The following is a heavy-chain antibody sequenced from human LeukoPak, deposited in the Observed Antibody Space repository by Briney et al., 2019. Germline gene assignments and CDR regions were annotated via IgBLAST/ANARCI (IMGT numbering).Heavy chain of an antibody. CDR2: IYYSGST. V-gene: IGHV4-61*01. CDR3: ARDQGEDIGGRGYGMDV. J-gene: IGHJ6*04. Sequence: SETLSLTCTVSGGSVSSGSYYWSWIRQPPGKGLEWIGYIYYSGSTNYNPSLKSRVTISVDTSKNQFSLELSSVTAADTAVYYCARDQGEDIGGRGYGMDVWGKGTTVTVSS. D-gene: IGHD5-12*01. CDR1: GGSVSSGSYY.